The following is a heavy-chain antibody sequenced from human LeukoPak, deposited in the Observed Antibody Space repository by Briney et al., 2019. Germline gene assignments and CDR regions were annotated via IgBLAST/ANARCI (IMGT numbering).Heavy chain of an antibody. V-gene: IGHV3-23*01. CDR3: AKRFCSATRCFQFDY. Sequence: GGSLRLSCAASGLTFAGYDMSWVRQAPGKGLEWVSTISASGDNTYYAGSVKGRFTISRDNSKNTLYLQMDSLRAEDTAVYYCAKRFCSATRCFQFDYWGQGTLVTVSS. D-gene: IGHD2-2*01. CDR2: ISASGDNT. CDR1: GLTFAGYD. J-gene: IGHJ4*02.